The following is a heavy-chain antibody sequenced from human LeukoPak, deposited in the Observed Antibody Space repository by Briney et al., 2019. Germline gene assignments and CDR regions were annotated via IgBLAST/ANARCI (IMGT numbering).Heavy chain of an antibody. CDR1: GVIVRSNY. Sequence: GGSLRLSCVGSGVIVRSNYMTWVRQAPGKGLEWVSILYHGGSTYYADSVKGRFSISRDTSKNSLYLQMNSLRAEDTAVYYCARDVVSGYARNAYDYWGQGTLVTVSS. D-gene: IGHD5-12*01. CDR3: ARDVVSGYARNAYDY. CDR2: LYHGGST. J-gene: IGHJ4*02. V-gene: IGHV3-66*01.